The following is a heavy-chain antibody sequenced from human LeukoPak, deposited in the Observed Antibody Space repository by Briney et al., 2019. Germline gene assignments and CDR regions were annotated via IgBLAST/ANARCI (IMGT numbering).Heavy chain of an antibody. CDR1: GGSISYYH. CDR2: IYYSGST. Sequence: SETLSLTCTVSGGSISYYHWSWIRQPAGKGLEWIGYIYYSGSTNYNPFLKSRVTISVDTSKNQFSLKLSSVTAADTAIYYCAKNNGGARNHWFDPWGQGTLVTVSS. J-gene: IGHJ5*02. D-gene: IGHD1/OR15-1a*01. CDR3: AKNNGGARNHWFDP. V-gene: IGHV4-59*01.